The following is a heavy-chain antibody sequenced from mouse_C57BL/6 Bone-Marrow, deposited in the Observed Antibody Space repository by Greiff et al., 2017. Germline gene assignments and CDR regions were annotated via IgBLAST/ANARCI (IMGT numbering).Heavy chain of an antibody. CDR2: FHPYNDDT. D-gene: IGHD2-4*01. V-gene: IGHV1-47*01. CDR3: ARSWDYDLAWFAY. J-gene: IGHJ3*01. Sequence: VKLQESGAELVKPGASVKMSCKASGYTFTTYPIEWMKQNHGKSLEWIGNFHPYNDDTKYNEKFKGKATLTVEKSSSTVYLELSRLTSDDSAVYYCARSWDYDLAWFAYWGQGTLVTVSA. CDR1: GYTFTTYP.